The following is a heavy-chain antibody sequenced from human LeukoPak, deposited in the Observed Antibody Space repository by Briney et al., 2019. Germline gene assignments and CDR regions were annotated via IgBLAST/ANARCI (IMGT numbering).Heavy chain of an antibody. J-gene: IGHJ4*02. Sequence: SETLSLTRTFSGGSFSPARWSWIRQPPGKGLEWIGVICDNGNTDYNPSLKSRVTISVDTSKSQFSLKLSSLAAADTAVYYCATGRDPYKTGHWGQGTLVTVSS. CDR1: GGSFSPAR. CDR3: ATGRDPYKTGH. D-gene: IGHD5-24*01. CDR2: ICDNGNT. V-gene: IGHV4-59*01.